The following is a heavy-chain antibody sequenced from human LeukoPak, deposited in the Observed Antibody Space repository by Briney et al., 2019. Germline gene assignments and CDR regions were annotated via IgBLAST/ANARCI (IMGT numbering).Heavy chain of an antibody. CDR1: GGSISSYY. J-gene: IGHJ4*02. V-gene: IGHV4-59*01. CDR2: IYYSGST. D-gene: IGHD3-9*01. CDR3: ARGGYDILTGYYPIPYYFDY. Sequence: SETLSLTCTVSGGSISSYYWSWIRQPPGKGLEWIGYIYYSGSTNYNPSLKSRVTISVDTSKNQFSLKLSSVTAADTAVYYCARGGYDILTGYYPIPYYFDYWGQGTLVTVSS.